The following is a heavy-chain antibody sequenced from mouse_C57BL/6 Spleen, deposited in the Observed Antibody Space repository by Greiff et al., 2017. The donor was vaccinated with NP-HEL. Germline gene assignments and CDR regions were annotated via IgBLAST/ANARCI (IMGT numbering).Heavy chain of an antibody. V-gene: IGHV1-39*01. D-gene: IGHD1-1*01. J-gene: IGHJ2*01. Sequence: EVKLMESGPELVKPGASVKISCKASGYSFTDYNMNWVKQSNGKSLEWIGVINPNYGTTSYIQKFKGKATLTVDQSSSTAYMQLNSLTSEDSAVDYCAREGPHYYGNRLSYFDYWGQGTTLTVSS. CDR2: INPNYGTT. CDR1: GYSFTDYN. CDR3: AREGPHYYGNRLSYFDY.